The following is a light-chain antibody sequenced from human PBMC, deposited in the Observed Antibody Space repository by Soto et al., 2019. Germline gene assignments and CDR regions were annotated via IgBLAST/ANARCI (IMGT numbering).Light chain of an antibody. CDR2: KAS. CDR1: QTISSW. V-gene: IGKV1-5*03. CDR3: QHYNRYST. J-gene: IGKJ1*01. Sequence: DVQMSQSPATLSGSVGDRVTITCRASQTISSWLAWYQQKPGKAPKLLIYKASTLKSGVPSRFSGSESGTEFTLTISSLQPDDFATYYCQHYNRYSTFGQGTKVDIK.